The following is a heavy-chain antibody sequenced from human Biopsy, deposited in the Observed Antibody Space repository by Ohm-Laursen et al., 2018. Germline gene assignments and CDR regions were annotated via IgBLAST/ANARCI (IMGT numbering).Heavy chain of an antibody. CDR3: AADINVWNVNY. V-gene: IGHV1-24*01. CDR2: FAPENGKT. D-gene: IGHD1-1*01. Sequence: ASVKVSCKAPADSFIGYDMHWVRQAPGKGLEWMGGFAPENGKTVYAQNFQARVSMTEDTSTDTAYMELRSLRSEDTAVYYCAADINVWNVNYWGQGTQVTVSS. J-gene: IGHJ4*02. CDR1: ADSFIGYD.